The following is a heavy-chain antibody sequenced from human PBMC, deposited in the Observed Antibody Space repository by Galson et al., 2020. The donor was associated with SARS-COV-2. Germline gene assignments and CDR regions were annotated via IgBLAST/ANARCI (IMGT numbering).Heavy chain of an antibody. CDR1: GGSFSAYY. J-gene: IGHJ4*02. CDR2: DNHRGST. V-gene: IGHV4-34*01. CDR3: ARGTLDITMIVVVMTAVSCHFDL. Sequence: SQASETLSLTCAVHGGSFSAYYWSWIRQPPGRGLEWIGEDNHRGSTSYNPSPESRVRLSLDASKKQFSLKLSSVTDADSGVYYCARGTLDITMIVVVMTAVSCHFDLWGQGSLVTVSS. D-gene: IGHD3-22*01.